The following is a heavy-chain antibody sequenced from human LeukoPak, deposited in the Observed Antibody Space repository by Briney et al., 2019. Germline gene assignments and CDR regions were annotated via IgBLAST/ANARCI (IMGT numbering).Heavy chain of an antibody. CDR1: GGSISSYY. Sequence: PSETLSLTCTVSGGSISSYYWSWIRQPAGKGLEWIGRIYTSGSTNYNPSLKSRVTVSVDTSKNQFSLKLSSVTAADTAVYYCARALPRRGYYYYGMDVWGQGTTVTVSS. D-gene: IGHD2-2*01. CDR3: ARALPRRGYYYYGMDV. J-gene: IGHJ6*02. CDR2: IYTSGST. V-gene: IGHV4-4*07.